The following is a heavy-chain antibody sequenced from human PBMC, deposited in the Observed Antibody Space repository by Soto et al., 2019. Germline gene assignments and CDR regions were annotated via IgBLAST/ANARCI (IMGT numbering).Heavy chain of an antibody. J-gene: IGHJ6*02. CDR2: ISGSGGRT. Sequence: EVQVLESGGGLGQPGGSLRLSCAASGFTFSNYVMNWVRQAPGKGLEWVSGISGSGGRTYYADSVKGPFTISRDNSTTPMYLQMHSLRAEDTAVYYCAKAYTPSVIGYEYYGVDVWGQGTPVTVSS. V-gene: IGHV3-23*01. CDR3: AKAYTPSVIGYEYYGVDV. D-gene: IGHD4-4*01. CDR1: GFTFSNYV.